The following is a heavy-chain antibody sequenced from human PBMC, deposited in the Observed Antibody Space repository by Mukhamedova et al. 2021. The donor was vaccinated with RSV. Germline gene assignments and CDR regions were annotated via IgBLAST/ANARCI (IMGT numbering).Heavy chain of an antibody. V-gene: IGHV1-2*02. CDR2: VNPNSGAR. Sequence: EYMGWVNPNSGARNYARKFQGRVAMTRDTSIRTAYMELNRLTSDDTAVYYCARDFGGGFHPDYWGQGTLVPVSS. CDR3: ARDFGGGFHPDY. J-gene: IGHJ4*02. D-gene: IGHD1-26*01.